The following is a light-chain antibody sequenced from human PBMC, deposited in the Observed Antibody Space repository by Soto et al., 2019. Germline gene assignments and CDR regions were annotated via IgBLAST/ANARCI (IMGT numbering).Light chain of an antibody. CDR1: QSVSSNY. CDR2: GAS. Sequence: EIVLTQSPGTLSFSPVEIATLSCRATQSVSSNYLAWYQQKPGQSPMLLIYGASSRATGTPDRFSGSGSVTDFTLTISRLEPEDFAVYYCQQYGSSPPRFTFGPGTKVDIK. J-gene: IGKJ3*01. V-gene: IGKV3-20*01. CDR3: QQYGSSPPRFT.